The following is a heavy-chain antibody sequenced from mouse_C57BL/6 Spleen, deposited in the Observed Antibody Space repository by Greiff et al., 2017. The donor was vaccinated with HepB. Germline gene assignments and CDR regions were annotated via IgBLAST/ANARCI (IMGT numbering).Heavy chain of an antibody. CDR3: ARKEVGDYAMDY. Sequence: VKLMESGAELVRPGTSVKMSCKASGYTFTNYWIGWAKQRPGHGLEWIGDIYPGGGYTNYNEKFKGKATLTADKSSSTAYMQFSSLTSEDSAIYYCARKEVGDYAMDYWGQGTSVTVSS. D-gene: IGHD1-1*02. V-gene: IGHV1-63*01. CDR1: GYTFTNYW. J-gene: IGHJ4*01. CDR2: IYPGGGYT.